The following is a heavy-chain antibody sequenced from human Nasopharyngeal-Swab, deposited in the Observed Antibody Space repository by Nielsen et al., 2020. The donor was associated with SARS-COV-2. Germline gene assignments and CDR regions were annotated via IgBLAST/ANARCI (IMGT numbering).Heavy chain of an antibody. Sequence: GESLKISCAASGFTFSSYGMHWVRQAPGKGLEWVAVIWYDGSNKYYADSVKGRFTISRDNSKNTLYLQMNRLRAEDTAVYYCARGNWYYDFWSGYIDYWGQGTLVTVSS. CDR3: ARGNWYYDFWSGYIDY. D-gene: IGHD3-3*01. CDR2: IWYDGSNK. V-gene: IGHV3-33*01. CDR1: GFTFSSYG. J-gene: IGHJ4*02.